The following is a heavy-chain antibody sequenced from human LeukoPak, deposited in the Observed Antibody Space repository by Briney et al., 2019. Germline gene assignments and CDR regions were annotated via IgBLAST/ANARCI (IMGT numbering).Heavy chain of an antibody. Sequence: SVKGRFTISRDNAKNSLYLQMNTLGAEDTAVYYCVRGGESTWSWGQGTLVTVSS. J-gene: IGHJ5*02. CDR3: VRGGESTWS. D-gene: IGHD2-15*01. V-gene: IGHV3-21*01.